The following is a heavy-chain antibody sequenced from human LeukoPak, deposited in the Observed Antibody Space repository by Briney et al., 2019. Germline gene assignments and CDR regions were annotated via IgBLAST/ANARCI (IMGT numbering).Heavy chain of an antibody. CDR3: ARGTPMPFLT. J-gene: IGHJ4*02. Sequence: ASVKVSCKASGYTFTSYYMHWVRQAPGQGLEWMGVIHPSATSTNYAQKFHDRGTMTRDTSTNTVYMVLSSLRSEDTAVYYCARGTPMPFLTWGQRTLVTVSS. V-gene: IGHV1-46*01. CDR1: GYTFTSYY. CDR2: IHPSATST. D-gene: IGHD2-2*01.